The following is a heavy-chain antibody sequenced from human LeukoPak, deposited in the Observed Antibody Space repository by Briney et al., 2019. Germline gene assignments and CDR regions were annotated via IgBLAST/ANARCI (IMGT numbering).Heavy chain of an antibody. CDR3: ARNSAYSTSSGFNS. CDR1: GGSFNGYF. J-gene: IGHJ4*02. CDR2: INKSGST. Sequence: SETLSLTCAVYGGSFNGYFWTWIRQPPGEGLEWIGEINKSGSTNYNPSLKSRVTMSIDTSKNQISLRLTSVTAADTAVYYCARNSAYSTSSGFNSWGQGTLVTVSS. V-gene: IGHV4-34*01. D-gene: IGHD6-6*01.